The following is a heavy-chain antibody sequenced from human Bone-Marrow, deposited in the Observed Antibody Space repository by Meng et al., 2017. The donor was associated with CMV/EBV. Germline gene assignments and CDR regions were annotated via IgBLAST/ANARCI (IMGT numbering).Heavy chain of an antibody. J-gene: IGHJ5*02. CDR1: GGTFSSYA. CDR2: IIPIFGTA. V-gene: IGHV1-69*05. CDR3: ARAVEGLWSGSEFDP. Sequence: SVKVSCKASGGTFSSYAISWVRQAPGQGLEWMGGIIPIFGTASYAQKFQGRVTITTDESTSTAYMELSSLRSEDTAVYYCARAVEGLWSGSEFDPWGQGTLVTVSS. D-gene: IGHD3-3*01.